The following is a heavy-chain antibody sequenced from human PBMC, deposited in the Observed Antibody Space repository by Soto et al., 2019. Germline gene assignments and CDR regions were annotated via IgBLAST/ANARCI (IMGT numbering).Heavy chain of an antibody. D-gene: IGHD3-3*01. CDR2: ISPYNDDT. J-gene: IGHJ5*02. CDR1: GYTFINYG. Sequence: GASVKVSCKTSGYTFINYGISWVRQAPGQGPEWMGWISPYNDDTKYAQKFQGRVTMTTDTSTRTAYMEMRSLRSDDTAVYYCARGFPLWFDPWGQGTLVTVSS. V-gene: IGHV1-18*01. CDR3: ARGFPLWFDP.